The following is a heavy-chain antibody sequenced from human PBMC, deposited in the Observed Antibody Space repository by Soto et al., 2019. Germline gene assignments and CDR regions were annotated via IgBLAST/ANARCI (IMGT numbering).Heavy chain of an antibody. V-gene: IGHV4-59*01. Sequence: SETLSLTCAVYGGSFSGYYWSWIRQPPGKGLEWIGYIYYSGSTNYNPSLKSRVTISVDTSKNQFSLKLSSVTAADTAVYYCARGWLTTGGNWFDPWGQGTLVTVSS. D-gene: IGHD4-17*01. J-gene: IGHJ5*02. CDR3: ARGWLTTGGNWFDP. CDR1: GGSFSGYY. CDR2: IYYSGST.